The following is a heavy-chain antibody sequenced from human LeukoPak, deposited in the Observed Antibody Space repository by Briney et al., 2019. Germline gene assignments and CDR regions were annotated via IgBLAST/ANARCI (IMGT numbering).Heavy chain of an antibody. D-gene: IGHD3-22*01. CDR1: GGSISSYY. CDR2: INHSGST. Sequence: PSETLSLTCTVSGGSISSYYWSWIRQPPGKGLEWIGEINHSGSTNYNPSLKSRVTISVDTSKNQFSLKLSSVTAADTAVYYCARHRDSNYYYYYYMDVWGKGTTVTVSS. V-gene: IGHV4-34*01. J-gene: IGHJ6*03. CDR3: ARHRDSNYYYYYYMDV.